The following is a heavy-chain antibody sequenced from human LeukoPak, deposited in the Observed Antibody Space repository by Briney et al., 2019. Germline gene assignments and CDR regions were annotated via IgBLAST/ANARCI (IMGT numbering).Heavy chain of an antibody. CDR1: GFTFSGYS. J-gene: IGHJ2*01. Sequence: PGGSLRLSCAASGFTFSGYSMNWVRQAPGKGLEWVSSISSSSSYIYYADSVKGRFTISRDNAKNSLYLQMNSLRAEDTAVYYCARDRAGIAVTRWKWYFDLWGRGTLVTVSS. V-gene: IGHV3-21*01. D-gene: IGHD6-19*01. CDR2: ISSSSSYI. CDR3: ARDRAGIAVTRWKWYFDL.